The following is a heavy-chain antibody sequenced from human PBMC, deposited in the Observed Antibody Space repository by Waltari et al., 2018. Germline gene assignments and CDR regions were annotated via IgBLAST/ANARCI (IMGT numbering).Heavy chain of an antibody. CDR3: ASRSGWYEGAFDY. V-gene: IGHV5-51*01. D-gene: IGHD6-19*01. CDR2: IYPGDSDT. J-gene: IGHJ4*02. Sequence: DVQLVQSGAEVKKPGESLKISCKGSGYSFTSYCIGWVSRMPGKGLEWMGIIYPGDSDTRYSPSFQGQVTISADKASSTAYLQWSSLKASDTAMYYCASRSGWYEGAFDYWGQGTLVTVAS. CDR1: GYSFTSYC.